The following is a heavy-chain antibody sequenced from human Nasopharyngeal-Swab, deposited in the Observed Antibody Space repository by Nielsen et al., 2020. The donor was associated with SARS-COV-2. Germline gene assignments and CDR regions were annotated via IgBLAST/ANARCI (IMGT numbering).Heavy chain of an antibody. CDR3: ARGHGYDYGDLDY. J-gene: IGHJ4*02. V-gene: IGHV4-59*01. CDR2: IYYSGST. CDR1: GGSISSYY. Sequence: SETLSLTCTVSGGSISSYYWSWIRQPPGKGLEWIGYIYYSGSTNYNPPLKIRVTISVDTSKNQFSLKLSSVTAADTAVYYCARGHGYDYGDLDYWGQGTLVTVSS. D-gene: IGHD4-17*01.